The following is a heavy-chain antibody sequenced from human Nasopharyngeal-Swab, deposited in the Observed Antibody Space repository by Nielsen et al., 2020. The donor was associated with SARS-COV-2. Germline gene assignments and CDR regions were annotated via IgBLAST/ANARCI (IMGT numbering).Heavy chain of an antibody. CDR2: INPNSGGT. Sequence: ASVKVSCKASGYTFTGYYMHWVRQAPGQGLEWMGWINPNSGGTNYAQKFQGRVTMTRDTSISTAYMELSRLRSDDTAVYYCARRGGYCSGGSCYSPGIPRYYYYYMDVWGKGTTVTVSS. CDR1: GYTFTGYY. CDR3: ARRGGYCSGGSCYSPGIPRYYYYYMDV. D-gene: IGHD2-15*01. J-gene: IGHJ6*03. V-gene: IGHV1-2*02.